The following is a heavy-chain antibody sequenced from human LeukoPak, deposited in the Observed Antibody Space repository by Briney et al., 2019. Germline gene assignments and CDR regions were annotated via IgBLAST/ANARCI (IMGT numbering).Heavy chain of an antibody. CDR2: ISYDGRNK. Sequence: GWSLRLSCAASGFTFNNYGMHWVRQAPGKGLEWVAVISYDGRNKHYPDSVKGRFTISRDISTDTLWLQMDSLRTEDTAVYYCAKGYLRGTAAAIDYWGQGTLVTVSS. J-gene: IGHJ4*02. D-gene: IGHD2-2*01. CDR1: GFTFNNYG. V-gene: IGHV3-30*18. CDR3: AKGYLRGTAAAIDY.